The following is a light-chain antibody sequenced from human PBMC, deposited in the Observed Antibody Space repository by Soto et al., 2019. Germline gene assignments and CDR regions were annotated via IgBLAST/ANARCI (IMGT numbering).Light chain of an antibody. CDR1: SSNVGHNS. CDR2: DNN. CDR3: GAWDDGLTVYV. V-gene: IGLV1-51*01. J-gene: IGLJ1*01. Sequence: QSVLTQPPSVSAAPGQEVTISCSGSSSNVGHNSVSWYQHLPGTAPKLLIYDNNKRPSGIPARFSGSKSGTSATLGITGLQTGDEADYYCGAWDDGLTVYVFGSGTKVTVL.